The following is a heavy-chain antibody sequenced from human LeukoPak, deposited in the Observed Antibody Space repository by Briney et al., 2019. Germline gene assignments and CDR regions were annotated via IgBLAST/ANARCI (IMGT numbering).Heavy chain of an antibody. V-gene: IGHV3-30*18. CDR3: AKDTDTAMVNSYFDY. Sequence: GRSLRLSCAASGFTFSSYGMHWVRQAPGKGLEWVAVISYDGSNKYYADSVKGRFTISRDNSKNTLYLQMNSLRAEDTAVYYCAKDTDTAMVNSYFDYWGQGTLVTVSS. CDR2: ISYDGSNK. D-gene: IGHD5-18*01. CDR1: GFTFSSYG. J-gene: IGHJ4*02.